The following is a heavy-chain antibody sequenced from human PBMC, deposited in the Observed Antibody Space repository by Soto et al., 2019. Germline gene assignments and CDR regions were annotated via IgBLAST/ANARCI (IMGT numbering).Heavy chain of an antibody. V-gene: IGHV1-18*01. D-gene: IGHD6-19*01. Sequence: GASVKVSCKASGYILLTIHAINWVRQAPGQGPEWMGWIKVDGSKTSHAQRLQGRLTMTTDTSTSTAYMELRSLRLDDTAVYYCARDFPGWASFDPWGQGTLVTVSS. CDR1: GYILLTIHA. CDR3: ARDFPGWASFDP. J-gene: IGHJ5*02. CDR2: IKVDGSKT.